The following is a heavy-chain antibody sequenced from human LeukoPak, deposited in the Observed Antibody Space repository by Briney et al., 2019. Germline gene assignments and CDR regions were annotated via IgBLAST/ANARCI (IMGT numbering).Heavy chain of an antibody. CDR3: ARRARAIFGVVTLSGPPDY. CDR2: IYYSGST. V-gene: IGHV4-39*01. J-gene: IGHJ4*02. CDR1: GGSISSSSYY. D-gene: IGHD3-3*01. Sequence: SETLSLTCTVSGGSISSSSYYWGWIRQPPGKGLEWIGSIYYSGSTYYNPSLKSRVTISVDTSKNQFSLKLSSVTAADTAVYYCARRARAIFGVVTLSGPPDYWGQGTLVTVSS.